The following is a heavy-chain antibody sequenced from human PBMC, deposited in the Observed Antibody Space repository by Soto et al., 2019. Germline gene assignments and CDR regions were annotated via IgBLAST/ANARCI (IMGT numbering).Heavy chain of an antibody. D-gene: IGHD6-19*01. CDR2: ISGSGGST. Sequence: GGSLRLSCAASGFTFSSYAMSWVRQAPGKGLEWVSAISGSGGSTYYADSVKGRFTISRDNSKNTLYLQMNSLRAEDTAVYFGAKDGPHIVLISGQGGYSSGWYFDYWGQGTLVTVSS. CDR3: AKDGPHIVLISGQGGYSSGWYFDY. CDR1: GFTFSSYA. V-gene: IGHV3-23*01. J-gene: IGHJ4*02.